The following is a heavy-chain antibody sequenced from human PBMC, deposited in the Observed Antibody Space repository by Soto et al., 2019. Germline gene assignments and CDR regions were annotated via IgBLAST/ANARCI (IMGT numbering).Heavy chain of an antibody. V-gene: IGHV3-23*01. J-gene: IGHJ6*02. CDR1: GATFRSRA. Sequence: GGSLRLSCIASGATFRSRAMSWVRQAPGEGLEWVSVITDTGGDRKYADSVRGRFTISRDNSKNTLYLQMSGLRAEDTAVYYCARWGAYYDFWSDYYGMDVWGQGTTVTVSS. CDR3: ARWGAYYDFWSDYYGMDV. CDR2: ITDTGGDR. D-gene: IGHD3-3*01.